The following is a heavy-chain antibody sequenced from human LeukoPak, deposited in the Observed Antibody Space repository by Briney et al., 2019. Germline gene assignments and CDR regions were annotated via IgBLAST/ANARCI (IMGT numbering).Heavy chain of an antibody. D-gene: IGHD3-22*01. CDR2: IVVGSGNT. J-gene: IGHJ3*02. V-gene: IGHV1-58*02. CDR1: GFTFTSSA. Sequence: SVKVSCKASGFTFTSSAMQWVRQARGQRFEWIGWIVVGSGNTNYAQKFQERVTITRDMSTSTAYMELSSLRSEDTAVYYCAAESHRYYYDSSGYQLLDIWGQGTMVTVSS. CDR3: AAESHRYYYDSSGYQLLDI.